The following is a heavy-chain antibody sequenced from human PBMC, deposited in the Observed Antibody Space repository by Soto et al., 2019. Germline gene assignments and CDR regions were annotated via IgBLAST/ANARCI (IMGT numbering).Heavy chain of an antibody. CDR2: IYYSGST. CDR1: GCSISSSSYY. D-gene: IGHD3-10*02. V-gene: IGHV4-39*01. Sequence: QLQLQESGPGLVKPSETLSLTCTVSGCSISSSSYYWGWIRQPPGKGLEWIGSIYYSGSTYYNPSLKSRVTISVDTSKNQFSLKLTSVTAADTAVYYCASLPDWCSGNSWGPGTLVTVSS. J-gene: IGHJ4*02. CDR3: ASLPDWCSGNS.